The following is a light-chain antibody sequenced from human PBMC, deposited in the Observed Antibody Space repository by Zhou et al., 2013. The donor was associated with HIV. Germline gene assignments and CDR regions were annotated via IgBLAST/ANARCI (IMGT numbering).Light chain of an antibody. J-gene: IGKJ1*01. V-gene: IGKV1-27*01. Sequence: DIQMTQSPSSLSASVGDRVTITCQASQGINNYVAWYQQKPGKSPKLLIYGASILQSGVPSRFSGSGSGTDFTLTITSLQPEDVATYYCQKYNSAPRTFGQGTKVEIK. CDR3: QKYNSAPRT. CDR1: QGINNY. CDR2: GAS.